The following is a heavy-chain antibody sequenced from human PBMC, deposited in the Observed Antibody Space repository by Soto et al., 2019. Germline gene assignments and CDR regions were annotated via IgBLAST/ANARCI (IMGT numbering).Heavy chain of an antibody. J-gene: IGHJ5*02. Sequence: GASVKVSCKASGYTFTSYGISWVRQAPGQGLEWMGWISAYNGNTNYAQKLQGRVTMTTDTSTSTAYVELRSLRSDDTAVYYCARDLVWAVAGTELNWFDPWGQGTLVTVSS. V-gene: IGHV1-18*01. CDR1: GYTFTSYG. CDR2: ISAYNGNT. CDR3: ARDLVWAVAGTELNWFDP. D-gene: IGHD6-19*01.